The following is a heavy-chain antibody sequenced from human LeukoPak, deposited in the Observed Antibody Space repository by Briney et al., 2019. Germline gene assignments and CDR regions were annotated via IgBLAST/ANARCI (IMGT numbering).Heavy chain of an antibody. CDR1: GFTFSNYW. D-gene: IGHD6-13*01. V-gene: IGHV3-74*01. Sequence: GGSLRLSCAASGFTFSNYWMHWVRQAPGKGLLLVSRGNTDGSSTNYADSVKGRFTISRDNAKNTLYLQMNSLRGEDTAVYYCARGKGWGGITTAGYGMDVWGQGTTVTVSS. J-gene: IGHJ6*02. CDR3: ARGKGWGGITTAGYGMDV. CDR2: GNTDGSST.